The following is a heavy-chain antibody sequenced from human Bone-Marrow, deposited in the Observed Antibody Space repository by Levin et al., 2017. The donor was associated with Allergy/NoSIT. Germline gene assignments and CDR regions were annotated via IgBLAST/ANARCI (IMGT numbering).Heavy chain of an antibody. Sequence: SETLSLTCTVSGDSITSNNYYWTWLRQLPGKGLEWMGYLHYSGGTFYNPSLKSRMTISVDTSRSHFSLRLTSVTAADTAVYYCATAHRVAGPVPNWGRGTLVTVSS. J-gene: IGHJ4*02. CDR3: ATAHRVAGPVPN. V-gene: IGHV4-31*03. CDR2: LHYSGGT. CDR1: GDSITSNNYY.